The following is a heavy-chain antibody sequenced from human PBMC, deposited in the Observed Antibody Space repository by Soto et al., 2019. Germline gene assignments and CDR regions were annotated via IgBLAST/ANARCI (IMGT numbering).Heavy chain of an antibody. V-gene: IGHV3-23*01. J-gene: IGHJ4*02. Sequence: EVQLLESGGGLVQPGGSLRISCAASGLTCSTYAMTWVRQAPGKGLGWVPAITGSGGSAYYADSVKGRFTVSRDNSQNTLYLRMNSLRAEDTAVYYCAKGSILDYWGQGTLVTVSS. CDR3: AKGSILDY. CDR1: GLTCSTYA. CDR2: ITGSGGSA.